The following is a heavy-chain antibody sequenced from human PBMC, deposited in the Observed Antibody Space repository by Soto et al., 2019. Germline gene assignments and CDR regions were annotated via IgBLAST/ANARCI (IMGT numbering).Heavy chain of an antibody. CDR2: IYNSGST. J-gene: IGHJ4*02. D-gene: IGHD5-18*01. CDR1: GGSINSGGYY. Sequence: SETLSLTCTVSGGSINSGGYYWSWIRQHPGKGLEWIGHIYNSGSTYYNPSLKSRVTISVDTSKNQFSLKLSSVTAADTAVYYCARVGVRADTAMDPPVDYFDYWGQGTLVTVSS. V-gene: IGHV4-31*03. CDR3: ARVGVRADTAMDPPVDYFDY.